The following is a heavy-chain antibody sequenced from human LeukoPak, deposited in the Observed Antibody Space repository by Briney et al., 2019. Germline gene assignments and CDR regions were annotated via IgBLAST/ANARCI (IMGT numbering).Heavy chain of an antibody. J-gene: IGHJ6*04. CDR1: GGSISSSSYY. D-gene: IGHD1-26*01. V-gene: IGHV4-39*01. CDR2: IYYSGST. Sequence: PSETLSLTCTVSGGSISSSSYYWGWIRQPPGKGLEWIGSIYYSGSTYYNPSLKSRVTISVDASKNQFSLKLSSVTAADTAVYYCARHSRIDGMDVWGKGTTVTISS. CDR3: ARHSRIDGMDV.